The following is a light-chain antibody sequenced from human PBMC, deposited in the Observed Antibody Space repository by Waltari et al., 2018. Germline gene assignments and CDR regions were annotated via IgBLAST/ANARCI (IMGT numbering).Light chain of an antibody. Sequence: EIVLTQSPATLSLSPGERATLSCRASQSVSSYLAWYQQKPGQAPRLLIYDASNRATGIPARFSGSGSGPDFTLTISSLEPEDFVVYYCQQRSNWPPLFTFGPGTKVDIK. CDR1: QSVSSY. CDR3: QQRSNWPPLFT. J-gene: IGKJ3*01. V-gene: IGKV3-11*01. CDR2: DAS.